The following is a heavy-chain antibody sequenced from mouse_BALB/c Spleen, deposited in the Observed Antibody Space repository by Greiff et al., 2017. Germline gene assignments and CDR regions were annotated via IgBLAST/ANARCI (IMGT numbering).Heavy chain of an antibody. J-gene: IGHJ3*01. CDR3: ARRDRYGSWFAY. Sequence: EVMLVESGGGLVQPGGSLKLSCAASGFTFSSYTMSWVRQTPEKRLEWVAYISNGGGSTYYPDTVKGRFTISRDNAKNTLYLQMSSLKSEDTAMYYCARRDRYGSWFAYWGQGTLVTVSA. D-gene: IGHD2-14*01. V-gene: IGHV5-12-2*01. CDR2: ISNGGGST. CDR1: GFTFSSYT.